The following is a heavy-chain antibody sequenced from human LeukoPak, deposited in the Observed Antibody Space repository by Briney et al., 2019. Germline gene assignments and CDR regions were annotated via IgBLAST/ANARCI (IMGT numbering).Heavy chain of an antibody. CDR1: GYTFSTCV. CDR2: MVPNSGNT. Sequence: GASVKVSCKASGYTFSTCVINWVRQATGQGLEWMGWMVPNSGNTGFAHKFQGRVTMTRDTSINTAYMELSSLRSDDTAVYYCARVLGSISHWGQGTLVTVSS. CDR3: ARVLGSISH. J-gene: IGHJ4*02. V-gene: IGHV1-8*01. D-gene: IGHD1-1*01.